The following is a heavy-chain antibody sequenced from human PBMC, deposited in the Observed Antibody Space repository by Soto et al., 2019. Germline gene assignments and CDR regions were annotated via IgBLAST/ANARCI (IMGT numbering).Heavy chain of an antibody. CDR2: MNPNSGNT. D-gene: IGHD4-17*01. CDR1: GYTFTSYD. Sequence: QVQLVQSGAEVKKPGASVKVSCKASGYTFTSYDINWVRQATGQGLEWMGWMNPNSGNTGYAQKFQGRVTMTRNTSISTAYRELRSLRSEDTAVYYCARAGYGGNYGYYYGMDVWGQGTTVTVSS. CDR3: ARAGYGGNYGYYYGMDV. J-gene: IGHJ6*02. V-gene: IGHV1-8*01.